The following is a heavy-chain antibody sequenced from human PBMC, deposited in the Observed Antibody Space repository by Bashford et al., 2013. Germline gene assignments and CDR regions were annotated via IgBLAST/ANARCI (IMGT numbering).Heavy chain of an antibody. CDR1: GYTFTSYG. CDR2: ISGYNGRT. V-gene: IGHV1-18*04. CDR3: AAGQSPLISIIVG. Sequence: ASVKVSCKASGYTFTSYGISWVRQVPGQGLEWVGWISGYNGRTDYAQKVQGRVTMTIDTSTSTAYMELRSLTSDDTAVYYCAAGQSPLISIIVGWGQGTLVTVSS. D-gene: IGHD2-15*01. J-gene: IGHJ4*02.